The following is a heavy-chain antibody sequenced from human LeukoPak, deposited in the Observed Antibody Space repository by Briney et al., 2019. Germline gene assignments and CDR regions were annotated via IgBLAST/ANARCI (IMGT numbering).Heavy chain of an antibody. CDR2: LFTGGGRT. CDR1: GFTFNNYL. D-gene: IGHD3-10*01. CDR3: AKECDYSPGHKFDL. Sequence: GGSLRLSCAASGFTFNNYLMSWVRQAPGKGLEWVSVLFTGGGRTLYADSVKGRFTISGDTSRTSLYLQMNGLRAEDTAVYYCAKECDYSPGHKFDLWGQGTLVTVSS. V-gene: IGHV3-23*01. J-gene: IGHJ4*02.